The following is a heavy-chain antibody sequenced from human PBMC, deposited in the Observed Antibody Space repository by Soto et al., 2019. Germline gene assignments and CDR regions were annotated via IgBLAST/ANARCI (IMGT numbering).Heavy chain of an antibody. V-gene: IGHV4-31*03. CDR3: ARGVGYCSGGSCPQIAFDI. CDR1: GGSISSGGYY. CDR2: IYYSGST. Sequence: SETLSLTCTVSGGSISSGGYYWSWIRQHPGKGLEWIGYIYYSGSTYYNPSLKSRVTISVDTSKNQFSLKLGSVTAADTAVYYCARGVGYCSGGSCPQIAFDIWGQGTMVTVSS. J-gene: IGHJ3*02. D-gene: IGHD2-15*01.